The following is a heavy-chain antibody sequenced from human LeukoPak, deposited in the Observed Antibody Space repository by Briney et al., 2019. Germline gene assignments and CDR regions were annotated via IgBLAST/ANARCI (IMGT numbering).Heavy chain of an antibody. CDR3: AKEGGNDYGDNYFDY. J-gene: IGHJ4*02. Sequence: GGSLRLSCAASGFTFSSYAMSWVRQAPGKGLECISGFSVSGGSTYYADSVKGRFTISRDNAKNSLYLQMNSLRAEDMALYYCAKEGGNDYGDNYFDYWGRGTLVTVSS. CDR1: GFTFSSYA. V-gene: IGHV3-23*01. CDR2: FSVSGGST. D-gene: IGHD4-17*01.